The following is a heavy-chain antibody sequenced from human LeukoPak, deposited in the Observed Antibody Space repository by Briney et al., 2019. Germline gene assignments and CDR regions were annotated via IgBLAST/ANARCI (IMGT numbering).Heavy chain of an antibody. V-gene: IGHV4-34*01. Sequence: PSETLSLTCADHGGSFSGYYWSWIRQPPGKGLEWIGQINHSGSTNYNPSLKSRVTISVDTSKNQFSLKLSSVTAADTAVYYCARGSAFDIWGQGTMVTVSS. CDR1: GGSFSGYY. J-gene: IGHJ3*02. CDR2: INHSGST. CDR3: ARGSAFDI.